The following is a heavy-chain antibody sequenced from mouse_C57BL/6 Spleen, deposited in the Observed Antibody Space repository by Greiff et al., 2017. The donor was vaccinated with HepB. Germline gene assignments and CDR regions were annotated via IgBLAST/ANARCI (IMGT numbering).Heavy chain of an antibody. CDR2: IHPNSGST. CDR1: GYTFTSYW. CDR3: ANYYGSSYPDY. V-gene: IGHV1-64*01. Sequence: VQLQQSGAELVKPGASVKLSCKASGYTFTSYWMHWVKQRPGQGLEWIGMIHPNSGSTNYNEKFKSKATLTVDKSSSTAYMQLSSLTSEDSAVYYCANYYGSSYPDYWGQGTTLPVSS. J-gene: IGHJ2*01. D-gene: IGHD1-1*01.